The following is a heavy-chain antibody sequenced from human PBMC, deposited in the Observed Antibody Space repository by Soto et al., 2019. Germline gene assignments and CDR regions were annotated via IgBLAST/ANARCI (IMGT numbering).Heavy chain of an antibody. V-gene: IGHV1-46*01. CDR3: ARDYVPAAMSP. CDR2: INPSGGST. J-gene: IGHJ5*02. D-gene: IGHD2-2*01. Sequence: QVQLVQSGAEVKKPGASVKVSCKASGYTFSSYYIHWVRQALGQGLEWMGIINPSGGSTSYAQKLQGRVTMTIDTSTVYMDLSSLRSDDTAVYYCARDYVPAAMSPWGQGTLVTVSS. CDR1: GYTFSSYY.